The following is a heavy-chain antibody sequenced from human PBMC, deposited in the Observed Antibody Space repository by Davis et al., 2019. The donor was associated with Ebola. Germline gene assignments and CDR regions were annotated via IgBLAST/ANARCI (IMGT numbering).Heavy chain of an antibody. V-gene: IGHV4-4*02. J-gene: IGHJ3*02. CDR3: ARDVSWSSGWGGAFDI. CDR1: GGSISRTNW. CDR2: ICHSGGN. D-gene: IGHD6-19*01. Sequence: SETLSLTCAVSGGSISRTNWWSWVRQPPGKGLEWVGEICHSGGNNYNPSLKSRVTISVDKSKNQFSLKLSSVTAADTAVYYCARDVSWSSGWGGAFDIWGQGTMVTVSS.